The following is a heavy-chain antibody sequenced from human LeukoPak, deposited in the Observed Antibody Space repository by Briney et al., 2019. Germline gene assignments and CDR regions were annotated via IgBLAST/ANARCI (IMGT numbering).Heavy chain of an antibody. CDR2: INPNSGGT. J-gene: IGHJ4*02. V-gene: IGHV1-2*02. CDR3: ARDQYGGNSFDY. D-gene: IGHD4-23*01. Sequence: GASVRVSCKASGYTFTGYYMHWVRQAPGQGLEWMGWINPNSGGTNYAQKFQGRVTMTRDTSISTAYMELSRLRSDDTAVYYCARDQYGGNSFDYWGQGTLVTVSS. CDR1: GYTFTGYY.